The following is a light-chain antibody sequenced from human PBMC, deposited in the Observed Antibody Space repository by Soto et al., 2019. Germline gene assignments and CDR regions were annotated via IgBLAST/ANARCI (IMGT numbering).Light chain of an antibody. CDR3: ASYAGTKLYV. CDR1: DSNVGSTA. CDR2: INN. V-gene: IGLV1-44*01. Sequence: QSVLTQPPSASGAPGQRVTISCSGSDSNVGSTAVNWYQQVPGTAPKLLIFINNQRPSGVPDRFSGSKSGTSASLAVSGLQADDEAEYYCASYAGTKLYVFGSGTKLTVL. J-gene: IGLJ1*01.